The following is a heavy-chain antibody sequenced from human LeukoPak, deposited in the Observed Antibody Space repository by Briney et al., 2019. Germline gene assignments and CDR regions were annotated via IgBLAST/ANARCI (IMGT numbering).Heavy chain of an antibody. CDR3: ARGRCDSGSCSSHYFYYMDV. D-gene: IGHD1-26*01. CDR2: IVPIFGTA. Sequence: SVKVSCKASGGTFSSYALSWVRQAPGQGLEWMGGIVPIFGTANYAQKFQGRVMIIADESTSTAYMELSSLRSEDTAVYYCARGRCDSGSCSSHYFYYMDVWGKGTTVTVSS. CDR1: GGTFSSYA. J-gene: IGHJ6*03. V-gene: IGHV1-69*13.